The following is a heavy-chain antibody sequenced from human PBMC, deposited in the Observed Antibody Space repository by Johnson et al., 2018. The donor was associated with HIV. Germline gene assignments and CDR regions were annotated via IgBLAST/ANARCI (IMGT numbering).Heavy chain of an antibody. D-gene: IGHD6-13*01. CDR3: ARDGESQQLPLGDAFDI. J-gene: IGHJ3*02. CDR1: GFTVSSNY. V-gene: IGHV3-66*01. Sequence: VQLVESGGGLVQSGGSLRLSCGASGFTVSSNYMNWVRQAPGKGLEWVSVISSGGSTYYADSVKGRFTISRDNSKNTLYLQMNSLRVEDTAVYYCARDGESQQLPLGDAFDIWGQGTMVTVSS. CDR2: ISSGGST.